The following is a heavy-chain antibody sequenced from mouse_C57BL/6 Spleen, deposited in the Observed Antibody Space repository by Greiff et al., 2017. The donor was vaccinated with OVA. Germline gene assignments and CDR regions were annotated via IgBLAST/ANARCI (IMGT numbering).Heavy chain of an antibody. CDR1: GFSLTSYG. CDR3: AREPHYYGSSYDYAMDY. V-gene: IGHV2-2*01. CDR2: IWSGGST. Sequence: VKLVESGPGLVQPSQSLSITCTVSGFSLTSYGVHWVRQSPGKGLEWLGVIWSGGSTDYNAAFISRLSISKDNSKSQVFFKMNSLQADDTAIYYWAREPHYYGSSYDYAMDYWGQGTSVTVSS. D-gene: IGHD1-1*01. J-gene: IGHJ4*01.